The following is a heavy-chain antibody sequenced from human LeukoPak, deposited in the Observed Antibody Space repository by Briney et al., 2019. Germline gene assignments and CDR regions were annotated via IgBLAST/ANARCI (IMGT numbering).Heavy chain of an antibody. D-gene: IGHD6-19*01. CDR2: ISSSNSFK. J-gene: IGHJ3*02. CDR3: ATMGEQWLLKDN. CDR1: GFPFDTYP. V-gene: IGHV3-21*01. Sequence: PGGSLRLSCAASGFPFDTYPMNWVRQAPGKGLEWVASISSSNSFKNYADSVKGRFTISRDNAQNSLYLQMSSLRAEDTGLYYCATMGEQWLLKDNWGQGTMVIVSS.